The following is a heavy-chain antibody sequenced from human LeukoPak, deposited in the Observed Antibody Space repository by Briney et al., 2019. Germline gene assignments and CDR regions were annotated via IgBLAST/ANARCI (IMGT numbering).Heavy chain of an antibody. CDR3: ARGLEYSSPLDY. CDR2: IHSDGSST. V-gene: IGHV3-74*01. CDR1: GFTFSSYW. Sequence: GGSLRLSCAASGFTFSSYWMHWVRQAPGKGLVWVSRIHSDGSSTHYADSVKGRFAISRDNAKKTLYLQMKSLRAEDTAVYYCARGLEYSSPLDYWGQGTLVTVSS. D-gene: IGHD6-6*01. J-gene: IGHJ4*02.